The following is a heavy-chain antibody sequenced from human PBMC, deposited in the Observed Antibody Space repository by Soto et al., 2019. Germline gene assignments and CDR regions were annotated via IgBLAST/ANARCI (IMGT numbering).Heavy chain of an antibody. CDR1: GFKFNNYN. V-gene: IGHV3-30-3*01. CDR2: ISFDGTTD. D-gene: IGHD2-2*01. Sequence: VQLVESGGGVVQPGRSLRLSCVASGFKFNNYNLHWVRQAPGNSLESVAVISFDGTTDYYAESVKGRFTVSRDNSKNILSMQMDSVRPEDTAVYYCARDNRDCSSFNCYNPGRVFGLDVWGQGTTVTVSS. J-gene: IGHJ6*02. CDR3: ARDNRDCSSFNCYNPGRVFGLDV.